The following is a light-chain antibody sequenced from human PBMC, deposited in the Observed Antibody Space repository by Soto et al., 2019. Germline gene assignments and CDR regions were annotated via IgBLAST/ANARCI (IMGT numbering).Light chain of an antibody. V-gene: IGKV3-20*01. CDR1: QSVSRK. J-gene: IGKJ1*01. CDR2: GAS. CDR3: QQYGRSPVA. Sequence: MTQSPATLSVSPGERATLSCRASQSVSRKLAWYQQTRGQAPRLLIYGASSRATGIPDRFSGSGSGTDFTLTISRLEPEDFAVYYCQQYGRSPVAFGQGTKVDIK.